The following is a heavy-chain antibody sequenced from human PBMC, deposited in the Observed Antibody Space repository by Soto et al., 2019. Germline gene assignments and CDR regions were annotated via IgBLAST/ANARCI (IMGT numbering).Heavy chain of an antibody. V-gene: IGHV3-11*04. Sequence: KPGGSLRLSCAASGFTLSDYYMTWIRQAPGKGLEWVSDISISGTTIHYVDSVKGRFTISRDNAKNSVYLQMNSLRAEDTAVYYCARHYCSGGSCLFGPWGQGTLVTVSS. CDR3: ARHYCSGGSCLFGP. CDR2: ISISGTTI. D-gene: IGHD2-15*01. J-gene: IGHJ5*02. CDR1: GFTLSDYY.